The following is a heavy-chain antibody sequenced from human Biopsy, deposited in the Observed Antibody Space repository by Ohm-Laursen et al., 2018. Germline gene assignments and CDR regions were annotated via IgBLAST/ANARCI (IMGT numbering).Heavy chain of an antibody. D-gene: IGHD2-2*02. CDR3: ASMPAAIHEPNYSYYGMHV. J-gene: IGHJ6*02. CDR1: GGSFNGYF. CDR2: IYYSGSI. V-gene: IGHV4-59*08. Sequence: SETLSLTCAVYGGSFNGYFWSWIRQPPGEGLEWIGYIYYSGSINYNPSLKGRVTISLDTSKNQFSLKLSSVTAADTAVYYCASMPAAIHEPNYSYYGMHVWGQGTTVTVSS.